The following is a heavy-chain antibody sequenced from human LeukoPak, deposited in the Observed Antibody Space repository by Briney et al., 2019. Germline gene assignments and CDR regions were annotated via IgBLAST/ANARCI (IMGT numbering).Heavy chain of an antibody. J-gene: IGHJ4*02. CDR3: ARATYYYDSSGYSRPDY. V-gene: IGHV1-46*01. D-gene: IGHD3-22*01. CDR2: INPSGGST. CDR1: GYTFTSYG. Sequence: ASVKVSCKASGYTFTSYGISWVRQAPGQGLEWMGIINPSGGSTSYAQKFQGRVTMTRDTSTSTVYMELSSLRSEDTAVYYCARATYYYDSSGYSRPDYWGQGTLVTVSS.